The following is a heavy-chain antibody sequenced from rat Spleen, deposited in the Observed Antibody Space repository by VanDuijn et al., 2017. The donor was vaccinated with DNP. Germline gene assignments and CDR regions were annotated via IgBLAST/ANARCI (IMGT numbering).Heavy chain of an antibody. Sequence: EVQLVESGGGVVQPGKSLKLSCAASGFIFSNYYMAWVRQAPTKGLEWVASISSGGDNTHYRDSVKDRFTISRDNAKSTLYLQMDSLRSEETATYHCARHGGTGSSWYFDLWGPGAMVTVSS. J-gene: IGHJ1*01. CDR1: GFIFSNYY. D-gene: IGHD5-1*01. V-gene: IGHV5S23*01. CDR2: ISSGGDNT. CDR3: ARHGGTGSSWYFDL.